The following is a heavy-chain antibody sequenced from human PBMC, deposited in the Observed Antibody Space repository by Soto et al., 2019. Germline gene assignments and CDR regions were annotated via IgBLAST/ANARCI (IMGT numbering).Heavy chain of an antibody. J-gene: IGHJ6*03. CDR2: IITFVGKA. Sequence: QVQLVQSGPEVKKPGSSVKVSCKTSGGTLSSYSISWVRQAPGQGHEWVGRIITFVGKANVAQQFQGRVTITADRSTDTTYMELRRLTSDDTAVYYCVRVTGGHDSGGNYMDVWGTGTTVTVSS. CDR3: VRVTGGHDSGGNYMDV. V-gene: IGHV1-69*08. D-gene: IGHD5-12*01. CDR1: GGTLSSYS.